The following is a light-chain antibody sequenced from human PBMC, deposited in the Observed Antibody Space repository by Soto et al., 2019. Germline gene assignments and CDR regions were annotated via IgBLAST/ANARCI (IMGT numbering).Light chain of an antibody. V-gene: IGLV4-69*01. CDR2: LNSDGSH. CDR1: SGHSSYA. J-gene: IGLJ2*01. Sequence: QLVLTQSLSASASLGGSVKLTCTLSSGHSSYAIAWHQQQPEKGPRYLMKLNSDGSHSKGDGIPDRFSGSSSGAERYLTISSLQSEDEADYYCQTWDTDIVVFGGGTKLTVL. CDR3: QTWDTDIVV.